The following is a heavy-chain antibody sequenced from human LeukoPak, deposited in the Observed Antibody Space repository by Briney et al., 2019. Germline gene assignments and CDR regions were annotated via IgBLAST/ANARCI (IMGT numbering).Heavy chain of an antibody. CDR1: GGSISSYY. Sequence: SETLSLTCTASGGSISSYYWSWIRQPPGKGLEWIGYIYYSGSTNYNPSLKSRVTISVDTSKNQFSLKLSSVTAADTAVYYCARLDSGYSYGYDYYYYMDVWGKGTTVTVSS. V-gene: IGHV4-59*01. CDR3: ARLDSGYSYGYDYYYYMDV. CDR2: IYYSGST. J-gene: IGHJ6*03. D-gene: IGHD5-18*01.